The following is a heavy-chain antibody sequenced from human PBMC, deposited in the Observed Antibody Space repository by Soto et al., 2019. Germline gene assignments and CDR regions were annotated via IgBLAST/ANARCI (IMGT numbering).Heavy chain of an antibody. V-gene: IGHV1-69*01. CDR3: ARERADYRGYYYYGMDV. D-gene: IGHD4-4*01. J-gene: IGHJ6*02. CDR2: IIPIFGTA. Sequence: QVQLVQSGAEVKKPGSSVKVSCKASGGTFSSYAISWVRQAPGQGLEWMGGIIPIFGTANYAQKFQGRVTMTADESTSTAYMELRSLRSEDTAVYYCARERADYRGYYYYGMDVWGQGTTVTVSS. CDR1: GGTFSSYA.